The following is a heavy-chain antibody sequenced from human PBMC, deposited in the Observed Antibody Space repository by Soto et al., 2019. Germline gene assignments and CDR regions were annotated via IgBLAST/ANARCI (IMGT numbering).Heavy chain of an antibody. Sequence: PSATLSLTRAVSGGSISSSNYWSWVRQPPQKGLEWIGEIHHSGSTNYNPSLKSRFTISVDKSKNQFSLKLSSVTAADTAVYYCARTSVGATPPLDYWGQGTLVTVS. CDR3: ARTSVGATPPLDY. D-gene: IGHD1-26*01. V-gene: IGHV4-4*02. CDR2: IHHSGST. J-gene: IGHJ4*02. CDR1: GGSISSSNY.